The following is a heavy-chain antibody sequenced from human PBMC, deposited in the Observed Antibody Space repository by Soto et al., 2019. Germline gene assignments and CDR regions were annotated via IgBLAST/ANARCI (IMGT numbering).Heavy chain of an antibody. V-gene: IGHV4-31*03. J-gene: IGHJ6*02. CDR2: IYYTGKT. CDR3: ARDNSFYGEPGYGMNV. Sequence: QVQLQESGPGLVEASQTLSLTCTVSGATISSGGFYWSWIRQRPGKGLEWFGQIYYTGKTSYNPSRNSGVTISLDMSSNQFALKLRSVTAADTAKYFCARDNSFYGEPGYGMNVWGQGTTVTVSS. D-gene: IGHD4-17*01. CDR1: GATISSGGFY.